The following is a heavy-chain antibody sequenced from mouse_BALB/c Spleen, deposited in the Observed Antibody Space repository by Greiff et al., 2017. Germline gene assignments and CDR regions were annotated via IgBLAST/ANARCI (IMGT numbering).Heavy chain of an antibody. CDR3: AREAYYRYDGTWFAY. Sequence: DVKVEESGGGLVKPGGSLKLSCAASGFTFSSYAMSWVRQTPEKRLEWVASISSGGSTYYPDSVKGRFTISRDNARNILYLQMSSLRSEDTAMYYCAREAYYRYDGTWFAYWGQGTLVTVSA. V-gene: IGHV5-6-5*01. CDR2: ISSGGST. CDR1: GFTFSSYA. J-gene: IGHJ3*01. D-gene: IGHD2-14*01.